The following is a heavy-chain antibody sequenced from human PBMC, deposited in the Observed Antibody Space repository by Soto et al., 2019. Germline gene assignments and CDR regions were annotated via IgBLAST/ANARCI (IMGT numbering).Heavy chain of an antibody. CDR1: GYTFTSYY. Sequence: QVQLVQSGAEVKKPGASVKVSCKASGYTFTSYYMHWVRQPPGQGLGWMGIINPIGGSTSYAQKFQGKVTMTRDKSTSKVYMELGRLRSEDTAGYYCGRDPNWNDEGYNWFHPLGQGTPVTVSS. V-gene: IGHV1-46*01. CDR3: GRDPNWNDEGYNWFHP. CDR2: INPIGGST. D-gene: IGHD1-1*01. J-gene: IGHJ5*02.